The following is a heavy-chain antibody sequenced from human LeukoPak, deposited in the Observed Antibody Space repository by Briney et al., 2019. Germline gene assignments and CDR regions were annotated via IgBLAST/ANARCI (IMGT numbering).Heavy chain of an antibody. Sequence: PGGSLRLSCAASGFTFSTYVMHWVRQAPGKGLEWVAVISYDGSNEYYADSVKGRFTVSRDNSKNTLHLQMNSLRPEDTAVYYCTKRPQESAFDIWGQGTMVTVSS. CDR1: GFTFSTYV. V-gene: IGHV3-30*18. J-gene: IGHJ3*02. CDR3: TKRPQESAFDI. CDR2: ISYDGSNE.